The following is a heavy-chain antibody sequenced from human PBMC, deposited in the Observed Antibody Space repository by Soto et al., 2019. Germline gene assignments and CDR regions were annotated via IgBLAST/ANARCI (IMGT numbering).Heavy chain of an antibody. CDR1: GYTLTSYG. J-gene: IGHJ6*02. V-gene: IGHV1-18*01. D-gene: IGHD6-19*01. CDR2: ISAYNGNT. CDR3: ARVKSVAGYYYGMDV. Sequence: ASVKVSCKASGYTLTSYGISWVRQAKEQGLEWMGWISAYNGNTNYAQKLQGRVTMTTDTSTSTAYMELRSLRSDDTAVYYCARVKSVAGYYYGMDVWGQGTTVTVSS.